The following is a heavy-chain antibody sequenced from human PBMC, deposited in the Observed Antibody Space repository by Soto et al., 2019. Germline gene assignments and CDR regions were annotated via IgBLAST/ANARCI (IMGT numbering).Heavy chain of an antibody. CDR1: GFTFITAW. J-gene: IGHJ4*01. Sequence: EVQLVESGGDLVKPGGPLRLSCAASGFTFITAWMNWVRQAPGKGLEWVGRIKSKNDGGTTDYAAPVKGRFTISRDXSXTTVYLQMNSLRTEDTALYYCAADLPGHGGGYEFDYWGQGTPVTVSS. CDR3: AADLPGHGGGYEFDY. D-gene: IGHD2-15*01. V-gene: IGHV3-15*07. CDR2: IKSKNDGGTT.